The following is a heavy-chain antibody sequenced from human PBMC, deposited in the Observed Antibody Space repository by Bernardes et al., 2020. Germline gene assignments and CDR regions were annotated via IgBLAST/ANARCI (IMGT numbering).Heavy chain of an antibody. Sequence: SETLSLTCAVSGGSISSSNWWSWVRQPPGKGLEWIGEIYHSGSTNYNPSLKSRVTISVDKSKNQFSLKLSSVTAADTAVYYCARETRWRTTVTIKYYYYYGMDVWGQGTTVTVSS. CDR2: IYHSGST. CDR3: ARETRWRTTVTIKYYYYYGMDV. CDR1: GGSISSSNW. J-gene: IGHJ6*02. D-gene: IGHD4-17*01. V-gene: IGHV4-4*02.